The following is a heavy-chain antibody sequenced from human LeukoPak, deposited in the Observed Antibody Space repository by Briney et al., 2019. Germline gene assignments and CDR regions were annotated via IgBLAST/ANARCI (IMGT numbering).Heavy chain of an antibody. CDR3: ARKWGDYYGLDY. D-gene: IGHD3-3*01. J-gene: IGHJ4*02. V-gene: IGHV4-34*01. CDR2: INHSGST. Sequence: SETLSLTCAVYGGSFSGYYWSWIRQPPGKGLEWIGEINHSGSTNHNPSLKSRVTISVDTSKNQFSLKLSSVTAADTAVYYCARKWGDYYGLDYWGQGTLVTVSS. CDR1: GGSFSGYY.